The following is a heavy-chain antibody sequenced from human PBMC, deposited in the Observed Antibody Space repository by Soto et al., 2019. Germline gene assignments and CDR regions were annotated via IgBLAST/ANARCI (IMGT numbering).Heavy chain of an antibody. D-gene: IGHD4-17*01. CDR1: GGSISSGGYS. J-gene: IGHJ4*02. CDR3: ARGMTTVTTFDY. V-gene: IGHV4-30-2*01. CDR2: IYHSGST. Sequence: QLQLQESGSGLVKPSQTLSLTCAVSGGSISSGGYSCNWIRQPPGKGLEWIGYIYHSGSTYYNPSPKSRVTISVDRSKNQCSLKLSSVTAADTAVYYCARGMTTVTTFDYWGQGTLVTVSS.